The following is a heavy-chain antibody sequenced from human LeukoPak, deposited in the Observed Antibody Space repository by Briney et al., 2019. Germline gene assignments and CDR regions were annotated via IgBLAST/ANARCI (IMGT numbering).Heavy chain of an antibody. CDR3: ARDLTDFWSGYSSPNYFDY. J-gene: IGHJ4*02. CDR1: GGSISSDNYY. V-gene: IGHV4-39*02. D-gene: IGHD3-3*01. Sequence: PSETLSLTRTVSGGSISSDNYYWGWIRQPPGKGLEWIGSMYYSGSTYYNPSLKSRVTISVDTSQNQFSLKVSSVTAADTAVYYCARDLTDFWSGYSSPNYFDYWGQGTLVTVSS. CDR2: MYYSGST.